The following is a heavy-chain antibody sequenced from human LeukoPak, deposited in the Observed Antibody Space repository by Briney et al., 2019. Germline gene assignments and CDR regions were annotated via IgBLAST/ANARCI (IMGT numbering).Heavy chain of an antibody. CDR1: GGSFSGYY. CDR3: ARGSIVVVPAANYYYYYMDV. V-gene: IGHV4-34*01. Sequence: PSETLSLTCAVYGGSFSGYYWSWIRQPPGKGLEWIGEINHSGSTNHNPSLKSRVTISVDTSKNQFSLKLSSVTAADTAVYYCARGSIVVVPAANYYYYYMDVWGKGTTVTVSS. J-gene: IGHJ6*03. CDR2: INHSGST. D-gene: IGHD2-2*01.